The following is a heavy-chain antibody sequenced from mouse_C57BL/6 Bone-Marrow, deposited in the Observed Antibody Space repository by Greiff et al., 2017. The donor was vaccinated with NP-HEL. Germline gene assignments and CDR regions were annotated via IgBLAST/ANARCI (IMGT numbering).Heavy chain of an antibody. Sequence: QVQLQQPGAELVKPGASVKLSCKASGYTFTSYWMHWVKQRPGQGLEWIGMIHPNSGSTNYNEKFKSKATLTVDKSSSTAYMQLSSLTSEDSAVYYCARPYYGSSYSFDYWGQGTTLTVSS. D-gene: IGHD1-1*01. J-gene: IGHJ2*01. V-gene: IGHV1-64*01. CDR3: ARPYYGSSYSFDY. CDR2: IHPNSGST. CDR1: GYTFTSYW.